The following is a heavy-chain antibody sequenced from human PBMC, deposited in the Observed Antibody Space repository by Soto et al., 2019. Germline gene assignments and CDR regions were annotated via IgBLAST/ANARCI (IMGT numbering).Heavy chain of an antibody. J-gene: IGHJ4*02. CDR3: AKSHKYSGYDYYHY. CDR1: GFTFSSYG. D-gene: IGHD5-12*01. CDR2: ISYDGSNK. Sequence: TGGSLRLSCAASGFTFSSYGMHWVRQAPGKGLEWVAVISYDGSNKYYADSVKGRFTISRDNSKNTLYLQMNSLRAEDTAVYYCAKSHKYSGYDYYHYWGQGTLVTVSS. V-gene: IGHV3-30*18.